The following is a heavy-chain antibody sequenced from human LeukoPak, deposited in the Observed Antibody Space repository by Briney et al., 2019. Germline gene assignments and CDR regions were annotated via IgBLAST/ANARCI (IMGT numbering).Heavy chain of an antibody. J-gene: IGHJ3*02. CDR3: ARESSSQELGYRYNHDAFDI. CDR2: INPNSGGT. CDR1: GCTFTGYY. D-gene: IGHD3-16*02. V-gene: IGHV1-2*02. Sequence: GASVKVSCKASGCTFTGYYMHWVRQAPGQGLEWMGWINPNSGGTNYAQKFQGRVTMTRDTSISTAYMELSRLRSDDTAVYYCARESSSQELGYRYNHDAFDIWGQGTMVTVSS.